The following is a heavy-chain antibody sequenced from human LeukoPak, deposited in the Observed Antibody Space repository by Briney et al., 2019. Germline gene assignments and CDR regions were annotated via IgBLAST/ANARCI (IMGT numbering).Heavy chain of an antibody. CDR1: GYTFTSYG. D-gene: IGHD6-6*01. V-gene: IGHV1-69*04. Sequence: ASVKVSCKASGYTFTSYGISWVRQAPGQGLEWMGRIIPIFGIANYAQKFQGRVTITADKSTSTAYMELSSLRSEDTAVYYCARAGSSLVWFDPWGQGTLVTVSS. CDR3: ARAGSSLVWFDP. J-gene: IGHJ5*02. CDR2: IIPIFGIA.